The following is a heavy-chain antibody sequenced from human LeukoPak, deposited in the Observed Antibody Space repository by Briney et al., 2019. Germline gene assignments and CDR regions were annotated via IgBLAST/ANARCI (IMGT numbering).Heavy chain of an antibody. CDR3: ARVERWLNFDY. CDR1: GGSFSGYY. CDR2: IYYSGTT. J-gene: IGHJ4*02. Sequence: PSETLSLTCAVYGGSFSGYYWSWIRQPPGKGLEWIGYIYYSGTTNYNPSLKSRVTISVDTSKNQFSLKLSSVTAADTAVYYCARVERWLNFDYWGQGTLVTVSS. D-gene: IGHD5-24*01. V-gene: IGHV4-59*01.